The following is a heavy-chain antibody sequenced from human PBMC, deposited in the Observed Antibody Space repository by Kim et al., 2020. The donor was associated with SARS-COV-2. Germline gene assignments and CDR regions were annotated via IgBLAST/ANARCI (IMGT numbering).Heavy chain of an antibody. Sequence: SETLSLTCTVSGGSISSYYWSWIRQPPGKGLEWIGYIYYSGSTNYNPSLKSRVTISGDTSKNQFSLKLSSVTAADTAVYYCARTPSIAARRGYYYYGMDVWGQGTTVTVSS. CDR3: ARTPSIAARRGYYYYGMDV. V-gene: IGHV4-59*08. CDR2: IYYSGST. J-gene: IGHJ6*02. CDR1: GGSISSYY. D-gene: IGHD6-6*01.